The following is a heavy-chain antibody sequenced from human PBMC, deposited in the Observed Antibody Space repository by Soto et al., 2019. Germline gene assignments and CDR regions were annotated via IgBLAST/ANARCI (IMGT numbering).Heavy chain of an antibody. V-gene: IGHV1-2*02. J-gene: IGHJ4*02. D-gene: IGHD6-6*01. CDR2: INPNSGDA. CDR3: ARSLSTIGARPDY. CDR1: GYTFTGYY. Sequence: ASVKVSCKTSGYTFTGYYIHWVRQAPGQGLEWMGWINPNSGDAKYAQKFQGGVTMTRDPSTAYMQLSTLSSDDTAVYYCARSLSTIGARPDYWGQGTLVTVSS.